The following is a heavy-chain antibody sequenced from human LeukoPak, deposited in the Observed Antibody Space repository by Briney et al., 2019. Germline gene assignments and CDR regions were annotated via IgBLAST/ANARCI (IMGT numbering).Heavy chain of an antibody. CDR1: GFTFSGSA. CDR3: RAYYYDSSGPSHDY. CDR2: IRSKANSYAT. Sequence: PGGSLRLSCAASGFTFSGSAMHWVRQASGKGLEWVGRIRSKANSYATAYAASVKGRFTISRDDSKNTAYLQMNSLKTEDTAVYYCRAYYYDSSGPSHDYWGQGTLVTASS. V-gene: IGHV3-73*01. D-gene: IGHD3-22*01. J-gene: IGHJ4*02.